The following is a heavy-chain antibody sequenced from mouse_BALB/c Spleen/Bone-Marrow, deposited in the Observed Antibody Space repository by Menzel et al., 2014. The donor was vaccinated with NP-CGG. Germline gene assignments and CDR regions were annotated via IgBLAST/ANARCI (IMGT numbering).Heavy chain of an antibody. Sequence: EVQLQQSGPELVKPGASVKISCKASGYSFTGCFMNWVMQSHGKSLEGIGRINPYNGDIFYNQKFKGKATLTVDKSSNTAHMELRSLASEDSAVYYCAGSGDYDGFAYWGQGTLVTVSA. D-gene: IGHD2-4*01. CDR3: AGSGDYDGFAY. CDR2: INPYNGDI. J-gene: IGHJ3*01. V-gene: IGHV1-20*02. CDR1: GYSFTGCF.